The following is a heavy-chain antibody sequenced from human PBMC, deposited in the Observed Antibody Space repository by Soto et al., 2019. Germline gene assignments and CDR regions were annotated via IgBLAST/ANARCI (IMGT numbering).Heavy chain of an antibody. J-gene: IGHJ5*02. V-gene: IGHV4-59*08. CDR3: ARQGTNGRGYSGYHNWFDP. D-gene: IGHD5-12*01. Sequence: SETLSLTCTFSGGSISSYYWSLIRQPPGKGLEWIGYIYYSGSTNYNPSLKSRVTISVDTSKNQFSLKLSSVTAADTAVYYCARQGTNGRGYSGYHNWFDPWGQGTLVTVSS. CDR1: GGSISSYY. CDR2: IYYSGST.